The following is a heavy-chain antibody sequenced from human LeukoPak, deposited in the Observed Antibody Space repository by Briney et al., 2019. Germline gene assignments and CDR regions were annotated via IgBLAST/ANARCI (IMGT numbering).Heavy chain of an antibody. CDR1: GFTFSSYS. V-gene: IGHV3-21*01. J-gene: IGHJ4*02. Sequence: GGSLRLSCAASGFTFSSYSMNWVRQAPGKGLEWVSSISSSSSYIYYADSVKGRFTISRDNAKNSLYLQMNSLRAEDTAVYYCARSEYAFSSHFDYWGQRTLVTVSS. CDR3: ARSEYAFSSHFDY. D-gene: IGHD2-2*01. CDR2: ISSSSSYI.